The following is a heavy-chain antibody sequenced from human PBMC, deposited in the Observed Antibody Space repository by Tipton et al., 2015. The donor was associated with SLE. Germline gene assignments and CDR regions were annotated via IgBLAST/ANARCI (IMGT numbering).Heavy chain of an antibody. CDR1: GESFNGYF. CDR3: ARHSDSGWYYFDY. V-gene: IGHV4-34*12. Sequence: TLSLTCAVSGESFNGYFWTWIRQPPGKGLEWIAEIIHSGVTNYNPSLRSRVTISVDTSKNQFSLKLSSVTAADTAVYYCARHSDSGWYYFDYWGQGTLVTVSS. D-gene: IGHD6-19*01. CDR2: IIHSGVT. J-gene: IGHJ4*02.